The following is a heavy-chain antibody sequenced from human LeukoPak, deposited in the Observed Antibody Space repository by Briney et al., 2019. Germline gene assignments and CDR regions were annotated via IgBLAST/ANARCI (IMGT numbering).Heavy chain of an antibody. CDR1: GDSSSNYS. CDR2: NYTSGST. J-gene: IGHJ4*02. Sequence: SETLSLTRSVSGDSSSNYSWSWFRQPPGKGLGWIGLNYTSGSTNYNPSLKSRVTMSVNTSNSQFSLNLNSVTAADTAVYFCARGSGWLPSNWGQGTLVTVSS. V-gene: IGHV4-4*09. D-gene: IGHD5-12*01. CDR3: ARGSGWLPSN.